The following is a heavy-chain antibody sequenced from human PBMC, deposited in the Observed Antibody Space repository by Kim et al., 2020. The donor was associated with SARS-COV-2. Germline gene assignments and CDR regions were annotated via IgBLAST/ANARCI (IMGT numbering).Heavy chain of an antibody. D-gene: IGHD6-19*01. Sequence: SETLSLICTVSGGSFSIYHWSWIRQPAGKGLEWIGRIHASGRTNYNPSLKSRVTMSLDTSENQMSLRLISVTAADTAIYYCARQVAGGDRRFDYWGQGILVTVFS. CDR1: GGSFSIYH. CDR2: IHASGRT. CDR3: ARQVAGGDRRFDY. V-gene: IGHV4-4*07. J-gene: IGHJ4*02.